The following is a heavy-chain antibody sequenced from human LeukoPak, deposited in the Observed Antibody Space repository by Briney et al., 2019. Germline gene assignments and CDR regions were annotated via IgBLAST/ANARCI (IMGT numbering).Heavy chain of an antibody. CDR2: ISSSSSTI. CDR1: GFTFSSYS. J-gene: IGHJ3*02. CDR3: ARARHYYDSSGHPGDAFDI. Sequence: PGGSLRLSCAASGFTFSSYSMNWVRQAPGKGLEWVSYISSSSSTIYYADSVEGRFTISRDNAKNSLYLQMNSLRAEDTAVYYCARARHYYDSSGHPGDAFDIWGQGTMVTVSS. D-gene: IGHD3-22*01. V-gene: IGHV3-48*01.